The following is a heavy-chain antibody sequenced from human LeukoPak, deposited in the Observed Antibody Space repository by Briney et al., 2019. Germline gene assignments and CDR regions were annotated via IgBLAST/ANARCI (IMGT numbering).Heavy chain of an antibody. CDR1: GGTFSGYY. V-gene: IGHV4-34*01. Sequence: PSETLSLTCAVYGGTFSGYYWNWIRQPPGKGLEWIGEINHSRSTNYNPSLKSRVTISVNTSNNQFFLMLSSVTAADTAAYYCARGRYCSRASCLNYFDYWGQGTLVTVSS. CDR2: INHSRST. J-gene: IGHJ4*02. CDR3: ARGRYCSRASCLNYFDY. D-gene: IGHD2-2*01.